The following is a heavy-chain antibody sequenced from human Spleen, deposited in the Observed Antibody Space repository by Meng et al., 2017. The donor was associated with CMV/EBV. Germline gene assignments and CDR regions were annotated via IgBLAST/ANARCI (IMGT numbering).Heavy chain of an antibody. CDR1: GFTLSSYT. Sequence: GESLKISCAASGFTLSSYTMNWVRQAPGKGLEWVSSISSSSSHIYYADSVKGRFTISRDNAKNSLYLQMSSLRAEDTAVYYCACRSGSYPTYYFDYWGQGTLVTVSS. J-gene: IGHJ4*02. D-gene: IGHD1-26*01. CDR2: ISSSSSHI. CDR3: ACRSGSYPTYYFDY. V-gene: IGHV3-21*01.